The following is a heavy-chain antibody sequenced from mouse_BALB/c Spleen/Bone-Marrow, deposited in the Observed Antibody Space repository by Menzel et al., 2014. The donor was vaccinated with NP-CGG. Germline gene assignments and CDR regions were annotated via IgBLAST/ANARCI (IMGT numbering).Heavy chain of an antibody. Sequence: VQLQQSGPELVKPGASVKMSCEASGYTFTSYFMHWVKQRPGQGLEWIGYINPYNDGTKYNEKFKGKATLTSDKSSSTAYMELSSLTSEDSAVYYCTRIYYDYDGVWFAYWGQGTLVTVSA. J-gene: IGHJ3*01. CDR2: INPYNDGT. V-gene: IGHV1-14*01. CDR3: TRIYYDYDGVWFAY. D-gene: IGHD2-4*01. CDR1: GYTFTSYF.